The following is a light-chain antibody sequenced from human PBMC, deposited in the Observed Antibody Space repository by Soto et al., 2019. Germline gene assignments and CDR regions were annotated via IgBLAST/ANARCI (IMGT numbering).Light chain of an antibody. CDR2: ATS. Sequence: EIVVTQSPATLSVSPGERATLSCRASQSVGNNFAWYQQKPGQAPRLLIFATSTRATGVPARFSGSGSGTEXXXXISXXQSXXXXXXXXXXXXDWPLTFGGGAKVEIE. J-gene: IGKJ4*01. V-gene: IGKV3-15*01. CDR1: QSVGNN. CDR3: XXXXDWPLT.